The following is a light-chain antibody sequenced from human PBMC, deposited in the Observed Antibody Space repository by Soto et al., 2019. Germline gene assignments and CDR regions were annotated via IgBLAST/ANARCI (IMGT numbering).Light chain of an antibody. CDR1: QSISSW. V-gene: IGKV1-5*03. Sequence: DIQMTQSPSTLSASVGDRVTITCRASQSISSWLAWYQQKPGKAPKLLIYKASSLESGVPSRFIGSGSGTEFTLTISSLQPDDFATYSCQQYTSYPWTFGQGTKVEIK. CDR3: QQYTSYPWT. J-gene: IGKJ1*01. CDR2: KAS.